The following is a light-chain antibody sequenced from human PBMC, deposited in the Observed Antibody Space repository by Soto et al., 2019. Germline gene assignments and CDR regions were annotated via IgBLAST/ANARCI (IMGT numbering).Light chain of an antibody. CDR2: ETS. Sequence: DIQMTQSPSSLSASVGDRVIITCQASQDIKKYLNWYQQKPGKAPKLLIYETSNLETGVPSRFSESSSWTDFTVTIRSLQSEDLGTCYSQQYDNHPLTFDPGNKVAIK. J-gene: IGKJ3*01. V-gene: IGKV1-33*01. CDR1: QDIKKY. CDR3: QQYDNHPLT.